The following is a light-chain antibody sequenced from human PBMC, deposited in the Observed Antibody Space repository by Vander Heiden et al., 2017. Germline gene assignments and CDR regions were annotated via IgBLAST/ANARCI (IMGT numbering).Light chain of an antibody. CDR2: GDS. Sequence: SYVLTQPPSVSVTPRQTARITCGANNIGSKTVHWYQQKPGQAPVMVVYGDSDRPSGIPERFSGSNSGNTATLTISGVEAGDEADYYCQVWTSSSDHYYVFGTGTTVTVL. CDR3: QVWTSSSDHYYV. V-gene: IGLV3-21*02. J-gene: IGLJ1*01. CDR1: NIGSKT.